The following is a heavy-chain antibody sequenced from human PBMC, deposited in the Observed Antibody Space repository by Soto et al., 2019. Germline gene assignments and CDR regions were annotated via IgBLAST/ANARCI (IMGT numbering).Heavy chain of an antibody. CDR2: ISGSADGT. Sequence: EVKLLESGGGLAQPGGSLRLSCVGSGFTFDSYAISWVRQAPGERLQWIAAISGSADGTDYAHSVRGRFTISRDNANKTVHLQMDSLRGEDTAVYFCAKDTVGGYSFWSGYYSDGLDVWGQGTLVTVS. V-gene: IGHV3-23*01. CDR1: GFTFDSYA. CDR3: AKDTVGGYSFWSGYYSDGLDV. D-gene: IGHD3-3*01. J-gene: IGHJ3*01.